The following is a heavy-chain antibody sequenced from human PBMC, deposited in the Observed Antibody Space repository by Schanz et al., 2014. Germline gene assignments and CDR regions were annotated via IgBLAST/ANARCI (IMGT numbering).Heavy chain of an antibody. CDR1: GFTFSSYA. CDR2: ISGSGGST. J-gene: IGHJ4*02. D-gene: IGHD5-12*01. Sequence: EVHLVESGGGLVPPGGSLRLSCAASGFTFSSYAMSWVRQAPGKGLEWVSAISGSGGSTYYADSVKGRFTISRDNSKNTLYLQMNSLRAEDTALYYCARKVVATIGGYYDNWGQGTLVTVSS. CDR3: ARKVVATIGGYYDN. V-gene: IGHV3-23*04.